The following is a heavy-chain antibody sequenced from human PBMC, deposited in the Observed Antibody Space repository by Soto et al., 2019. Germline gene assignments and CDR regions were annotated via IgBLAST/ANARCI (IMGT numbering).Heavy chain of an antibody. CDR2: ISYDGSNK. V-gene: IGHV3-30*18. D-gene: IGHD3-22*01. CDR3: AKDGPYDTTLGAFDI. Sequence: GGSLRLSCAASGFTFSSYDMHWVRQAPGKGLEWVAVISYDGSNKYYADSVKGRFTISRDNSKNTLYLQMNSLRAEDTAVYYCAKDGPYDTTLGAFDIWGQGTMVTVAS. J-gene: IGHJ3*02. CDR1: GFTFSSYD.